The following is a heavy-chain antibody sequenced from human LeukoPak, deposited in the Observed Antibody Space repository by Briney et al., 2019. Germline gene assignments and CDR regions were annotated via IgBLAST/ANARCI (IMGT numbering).Heavy chain of an antibody. Sequence: GRSLRLSCAPSGFTFSSYAMHWVRQAPGKGLEWVAVISYDGSNKYYADSVKGRFTISRDNSKNTLYLQMNSLRAEDTAVYYCARSSIFDYWGQGTLVTVSS. CDR3: ARSSIFDY. J-gene: IGHJ4*02. V-gene: IGHV3-30*04. CDR1: GFTFSSYA. D-gene: IGHD2/OR15-2a*01. CDR2: ISYDGSNK.